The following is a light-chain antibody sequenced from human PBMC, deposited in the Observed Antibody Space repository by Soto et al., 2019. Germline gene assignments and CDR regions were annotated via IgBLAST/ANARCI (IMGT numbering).Light chain of an antibody. CDR1: SSDVGGYNY. V-gene: IGLV2-14*03. Sequence: QSALTQPASVSGSPGQSITISCTGTSSDVGGYNYLSWYQHHPGKAPKLMIYDVSDRPSGVSNRFAGSKSGNTASLTISGLPTEDEADYYCSSYTSSSTRVFGTGTKVTVL. CDR3: SSYTSSSTRV. J-gene: IGLJ1*01. CDR2: DVS.